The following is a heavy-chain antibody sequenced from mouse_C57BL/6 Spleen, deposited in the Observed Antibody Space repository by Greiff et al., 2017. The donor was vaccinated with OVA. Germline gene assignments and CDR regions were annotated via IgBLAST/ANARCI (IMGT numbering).Heavy chain of an antibody. CDR3: ARPIYYDYDGFAY. Sequence: EVQGVESGGGLVQPGGSLKLSCAASGFTFSDYYMYWVRQTPEKRLEWVAYISNCGGSTYYPDTVKGRFTISRDNAKNTLYLQMSRLKSEDTAMYYCARPIYYDYDGFAYWGQGTLVTVSA. CDR1: GFTFSDYY. J-gene: IGHJ3*01. CDR2: ISNCGGST. V-gene: IGHV5-12*01. D-gene: IGHD2-4*01.